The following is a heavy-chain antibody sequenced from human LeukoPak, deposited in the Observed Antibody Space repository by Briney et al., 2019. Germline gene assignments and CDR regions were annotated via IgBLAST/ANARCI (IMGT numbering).Heavy chain of an antibody. D-gene: IGHD6-19*01. J-gene: IGHJ4*02. CDR1: GFTFSSYA. Sequence: GGSLRLSCAASGFTFSSYAMSWVRQAPGKGLEWVAVISGSGGTTYYADSVKGRFTISRDNSKNTLYLQMSSLRAEDTAVYYAVAGMFDNWGQGTLVTVSS. V-gene: IGHV3-23*01. CDR2: ISGSGGTT. CDR3: VAGMFDN.